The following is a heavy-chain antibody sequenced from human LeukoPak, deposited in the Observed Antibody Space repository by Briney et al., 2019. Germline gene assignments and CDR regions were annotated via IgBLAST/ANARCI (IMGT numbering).Heavy chain of an antibody. CDR1: GGTFSSYA. J-gene: IGHJ4*02. Sequence: SVKVSCKASGGTFSSYAISWVRQAPGQGLEWMGGIIPIFGTANYAQKFQGRVTITADGSTSTAYMELSSLRSEDTAVYYCARDALPYYDILTGYYHLDYWGQGTPVTVSS. V-gene: IGHV1-69*13. D-gene: IGHD3-9*01. CDR2: IIPIFGTA. CDR3: ARDALPYYDILTGYYHLDY.